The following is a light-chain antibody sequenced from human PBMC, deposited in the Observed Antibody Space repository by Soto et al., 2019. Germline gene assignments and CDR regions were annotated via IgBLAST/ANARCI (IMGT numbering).Light chain of an antibody. CDR2: GAS. J-gene: IGKJ3*01. Sequence: EFVLTQSPGTLSLSPGERATLSCRARQSISGTYVAWYQKKPGQAPRLLLYGASSRATGIPDRFSGSGYGTDFTLTISRLEPGDSAVYYGQQYGSSSFAFGPGTKVEIK. CDR3: QQYGSSSFA. V-gene: IGKV3-20*01. CDR1: QSISGTY.